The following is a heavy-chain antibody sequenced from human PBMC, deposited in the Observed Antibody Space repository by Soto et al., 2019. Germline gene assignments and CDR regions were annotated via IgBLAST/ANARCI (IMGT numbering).Heavy chain of an antibody. V-gene: IGHV3-33*01. CDR1: GFAFSSYG. J-gene: IGHJ4*02. CDR2: IWSGGSDK. CDR3: ARVYGSGTYPIDY. D-gene: IGHD3-10*01. Sequence: QVQLVESGGGVVQPGRSLRLSCAASGFAFSSYGMHWVRQSPGKGLEWVTVIWSGGSDKYYADSVKGRFTISRDNSKNSLYLQMNSLRAEDTAVYYCARVYGSGTYPIDYWCQGTLVTVSS.